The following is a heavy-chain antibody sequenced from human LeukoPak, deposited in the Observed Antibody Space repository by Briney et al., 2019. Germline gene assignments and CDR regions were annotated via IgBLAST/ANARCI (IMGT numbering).Heavy chain of an antibody. CDR1: GGSISSGDYY. Sequence: SQTLSLTCTVSGGSISSGDYYWSWIRQPPGKGLEWIGYIYYSGSTYYNPSLKSRVTISVDTSKNQFSLKLSSVTAADTAVYYCARSSPVGATGWFDPWGQGTLVTVSS. CDR2: IYYSGST. V-gene: IGHV4-30-4*08. CDR3: ARSSPVGATGWFDP. D-gene: IGHD1-26*01. J-gene: IGHJ5*02.